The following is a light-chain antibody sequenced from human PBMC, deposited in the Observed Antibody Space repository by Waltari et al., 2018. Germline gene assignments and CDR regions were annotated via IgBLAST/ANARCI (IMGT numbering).Light chain of an antibody. CDR1: SSAVGNSNL. CDR2: EVS. Sequence: TQSPLSLAVTPGEPASISCTGTSSAVGNSNLVSWYQQHTCKAPKLIIYEVSQRPSGVSNRFSASKSGTTASLTISGLQAEDEADFYCCSYAGSGSSVVFGGGTKLTVL. V-gene: IGLV2-23*02. CDR3: CSYAGSGSSVV. J-gene: IGLJ2*01.